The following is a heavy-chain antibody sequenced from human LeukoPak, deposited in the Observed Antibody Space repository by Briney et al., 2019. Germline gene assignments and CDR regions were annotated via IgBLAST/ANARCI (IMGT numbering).Heavy chain of an antibody. CDR3: ARGVDTAMDLV. CDR1: GGSFSGYY. Sequence: SETLSLTCAVYGGSFSGYYWSWIRQPPGKGLEWIGEINHSGSTNYNPSLKSRVTISVDTSKNQFSLKLSSVTAADTAVYYCARGVDTAMDLVWGQGTLVTVSS. CDR2: INHSGST. J-gene: IGHJ4*02. V-gene: IGHV4-34*01. D-gene: IGHD5-18*01.